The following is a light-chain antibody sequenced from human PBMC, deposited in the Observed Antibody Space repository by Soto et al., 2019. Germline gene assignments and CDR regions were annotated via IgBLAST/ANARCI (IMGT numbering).Light chain of an antibody. CDR1: QSVSNY. CDR2: DAS. CDR3: QQCVNWPLLT. V-gene: IGKV3-11*01. J-gene: IGKJ4*01. Sequence: EIVLTQSPATLSLSPGETATLSCRASQSVSNYLAWYQQKPGQAPRPLIYDASDRATGIPARFSGSGSGTDFTLTISSLEPEDFAVYYCQQCVNWPLLTLGGGTKVELK.